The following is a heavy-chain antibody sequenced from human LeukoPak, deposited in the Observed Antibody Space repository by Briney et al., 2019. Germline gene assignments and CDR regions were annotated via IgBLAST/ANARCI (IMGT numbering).Heavy chain of an antibody. CDR1: GGSFSGYY. D-gene: IGHD6-19*01. J-gene: IGHJ3*02. V-gene: IGHV4-34*01. CDR3: ARVDSSGWYYAFDI. Sequence: PSETLSLTCAVYGGSFSGYYWSWIRQPPGKGLEWIGEINHSGSTNYNPSLKSRVTISVDTSKNQFSLKLSSVTASDTAVYYCARVDSSGWYYAFDIWGQGTMVTVSS. CDR2: INHSGST.